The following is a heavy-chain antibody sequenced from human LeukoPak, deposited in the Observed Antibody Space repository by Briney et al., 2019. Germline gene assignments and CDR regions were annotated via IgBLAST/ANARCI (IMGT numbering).Heavy chain of an antibody. CDR3: ASWGLRLGELSLRDWFDP. V-gene: IGHV1-46*01. CDR1: GYTFTSYY. D-gene: IGHD3-16*02. Sequence: ASVKVSCKASGYTFTSYYMHWVRQAPGQGLEWMGIINPSGGSTSYAQKFQGRVTMTRDTSTSTVYMELSSLRSEDTAVYYCASWGLRLGELSLRDWFDPLGQGTLVTISS. CDR2: INPSGGST. J-gene: IGHJ5*02.